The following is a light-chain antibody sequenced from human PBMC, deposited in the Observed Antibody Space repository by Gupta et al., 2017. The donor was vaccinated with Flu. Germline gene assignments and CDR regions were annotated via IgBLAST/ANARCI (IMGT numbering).Light chain of an antibody. V-gene: IGLV2-14*01. CDR1: SSDVGGYNY. CDR3: SSYTSSSTYV. Sequence: QSALTQPASVSGSPGKSTPISCTATSSDVGGYNYVSWYQQHPGKAPKLMIYEVSNRPSGVANRFSGSKSGNTASLTISGLQADDEADYYCSSYTSSSTYVFGTGTKVTVL. CDR2: EVS. J-gene: IGLJ1*01.